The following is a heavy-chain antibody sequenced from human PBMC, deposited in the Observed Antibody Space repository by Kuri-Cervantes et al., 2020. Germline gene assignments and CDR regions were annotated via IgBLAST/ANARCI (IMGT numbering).Heavy chain of an antibody. V-gene: IGHV1-46*01. CDR1: GYTFTQFH. D-gene: IGHD6-19*01. CDR2: INPIDGGT. CDR3: ARDNSSGWYFDY. Sequence: ASVKVSCKASGYTFTQFHIHWVRQAPGQGLEWMGIINPIDGGTTYAQKFQGRVTMTRDTSTSTVYMELSSLRSEDTAVYYCARDNSSGWYFDYWGQGTLVTVSS. J-gene: IGHJ4*02.